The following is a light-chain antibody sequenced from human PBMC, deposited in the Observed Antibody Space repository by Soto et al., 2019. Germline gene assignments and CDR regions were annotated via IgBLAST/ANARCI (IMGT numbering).Light chain of an antibody. J-gene: IGKJ1*01. CDR2: GAS. Sequence: EIVLTQSPGTLSLSLGERATLSCRASQSVGSSYLAWYQQKPGQAPRLLIYGASGRATGIPDRFSGSGSGTDFTLTIDRLESEDFAVYYCQQYGSSGTFGQGTKVDIK. CDR1: QSVGSSY. CDR3: QQYGSSGT. V-gene: IGKV3-20*01.